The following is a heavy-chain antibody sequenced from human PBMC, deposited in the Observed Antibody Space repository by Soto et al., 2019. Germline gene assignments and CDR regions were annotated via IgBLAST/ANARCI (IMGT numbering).Heavy chain of an antibody. CDR1: GVSISSYY. Sequence: AETLALTCTASGVSISSYYLSWIRQSPGKGLEWIGNINSSRNTNYNPSLKNRVIILIDTPNKQSSLKMTSRTAAETAVYYCARLVAVRECYCDDWGQGTLVTVSS. V-gene: IGHV4-4*09. CDR2: INSSRNT. CDR3: ARLVAVRECYCDD. J-gene: IGHJ4*02. D-gene: IGHD6-19*01.